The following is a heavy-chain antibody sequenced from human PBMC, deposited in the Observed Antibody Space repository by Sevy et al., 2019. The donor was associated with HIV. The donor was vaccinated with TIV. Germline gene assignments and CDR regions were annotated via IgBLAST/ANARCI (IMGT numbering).Heavy chain of an antibody. J-gene: IGHJ4*02. CDR3: ARDGGCSSTSCLLYFDC. CDR1: GFTFSSYT. V-gene: IGHV3-21*01. Sequence: GSLRLSCAASGFTFSSYTMNWVRQAPGKGLESVSSITGGSSYIDYADSVKGRFTISRDNAKNSLYLQMNSLRAEDTAVYYCARDGGCSSTSCLLYFDCWSQGSLVTVSS. D-gene: IGHD2-2*01. CDR2: ITGGSSYI.